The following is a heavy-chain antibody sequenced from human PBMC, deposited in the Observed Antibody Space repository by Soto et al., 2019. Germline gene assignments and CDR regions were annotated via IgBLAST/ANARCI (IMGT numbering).Heavy chain of an antibody. D-gene: IGHD3-10*01. CDR3: ARDPGGSGGYFDY. V-gene: IGHV4-59*01. CDR2: IYYSGST. Sequence: QVQLQESGPGLVKPSETLSLTCTVSGGSISSYYWSWIRQPPGKGLEWIGYIYYSGSTNYNPSLKSRATISVDTSKNQFSLKLSSVTAADTAVYYCARDPGGSGGYFDYWGQGTLVTVSS. CDR1: GGSISSYY. J-gene: IGHJ4*02.